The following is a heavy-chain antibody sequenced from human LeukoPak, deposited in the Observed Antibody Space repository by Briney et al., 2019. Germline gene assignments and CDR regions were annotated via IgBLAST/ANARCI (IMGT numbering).Heavy chain of an antibody. CDR2: MNPNSGNT. Sequence: VASVKVSCKASGYTFTSYDINWVRQATGQGLEWMGWMNPNSGNTGYAQKFQGRVTMTRNTSISTAYMELSSLRSEDTAIYYCARVVPYRYYMDVWGKGTTVIISS. V-gene: IGHV1-8*01. D-gene: IGHD2-21*01. CDR3: ARVVPYRYYMDV. J-gene: IGHJ6*03. CDR1: GYTFTSYD.